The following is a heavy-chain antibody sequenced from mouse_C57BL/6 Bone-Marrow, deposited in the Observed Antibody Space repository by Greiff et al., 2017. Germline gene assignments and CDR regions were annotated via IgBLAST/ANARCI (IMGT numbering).Heavy chain of an antibody. J-gene: IGHJ3*01. D-gene: IGHD2-12*01. CDR1: GFTFSSYG. CDR2: ISSGGSYT. V-gene: IGHV5-6*01. Sequence: EVQRVEPGGDLVKPGGSLKLSCAASGFTFSSYGMSWVRQTPDKRLEWVATISSGGSYTYYPDSVKGRFTISRDNAKNTLYLQMGSLKSEDTAGFYCAGHGDSYPFAYWGQGTLVTVSA. CDR3: AGHGDSYPFAY.